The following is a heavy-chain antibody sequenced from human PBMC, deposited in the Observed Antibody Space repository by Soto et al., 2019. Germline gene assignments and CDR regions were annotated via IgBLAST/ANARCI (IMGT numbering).Heavy chain of an antibody. Sequence: WGSLRLSCAASGFTFSSYSMNWVRQAPGKGLEWVSYISSSSSTIYYADSVKGRFTISRDNAKNSLYLQMNSLRDEDTAVYYCARVRASASSDAFDIWGQGTMVTVSS. CDR3: ARVRASASSDAFDI. CDR1: GFTFSSYS. D-gene: IGHD2-15*01. V-gene: IGHV3-48*02. CDR2: ISSSSSTI. J-gene: IGHJ3*02.